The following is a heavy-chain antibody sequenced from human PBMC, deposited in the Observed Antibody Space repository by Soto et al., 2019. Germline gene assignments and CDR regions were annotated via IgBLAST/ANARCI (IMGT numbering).Heavy chain of an antibody. CDR1: GGSFSGYY. CDR3: ARGVYGVIPGYSSSWYSDWFDP. CDR2: INHGGST. Sequence: QVQLQQWGAGLLKPSETLSLTCAVYGGSFSGYYWSWIRQPPGKGLEWIGEINHGGSTNYNPSLKSRVTISVDPSKNQFSLKLSSVTAADTAVYYCARGVYGVIPGYSSSWYSDWFDPWGQGTLVTVSS. J-gene: IGHJ5*02. D-gene: IGHD6-13*01. V-gene: IGHV4-34*01.